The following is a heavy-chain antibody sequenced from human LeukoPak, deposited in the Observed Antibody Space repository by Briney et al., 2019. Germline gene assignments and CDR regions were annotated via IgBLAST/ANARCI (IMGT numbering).Heavy chain of an antibody. Sequence: SQTLSLTCAVSGGSISSGGYSWSWIRQPPGKGLEWTGYIYHSGSTYYNPSLKSRVTISVDRSKNQFSLKLSSVTAADTAVYYCARAGGYYFDYWGQGTLVTVSS. J-gene: IGHJ4*02. CDR2: IYHSGST. V-gene: IGHV4-30-2*01. CDR3: ARAGGYYFDY. D-gene: IGHD3-16*01. CDR1: GGSISSGGYS.